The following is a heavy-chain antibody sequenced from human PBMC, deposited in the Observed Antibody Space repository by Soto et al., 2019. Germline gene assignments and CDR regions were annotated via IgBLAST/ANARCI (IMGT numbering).Heavy chain of an antibody. J-gene: IGHJ6*03. Sequence: SETLSLTCTVSGGSISSGGYYWSWIRQHPGKGLEWIGYIYYSGSTYYNPSLKSRVTISVDTSKNQFSLKLSSVTAADTAVYYCARVATPEGYYYYMDVWGKGTTVTVSS. CDR1: GGSISSGGYY. CDR3: ARVATPEGYYYYMDV. D-gene: IGHD2-2*01. CDR2: IYYSGST. V-gene: IGHV4-31*03.